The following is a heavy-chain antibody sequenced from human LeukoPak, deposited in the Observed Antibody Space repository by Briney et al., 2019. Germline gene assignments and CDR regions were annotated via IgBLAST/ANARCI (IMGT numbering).Heavy chain of an antibody. CDR1: GFTFSSYA. Sequence: GGSLRLSCAPSGFTFSSYAVSWVHQAPGKGLEWVSAISGSGHSTYYADSVKGRFTISRDNSKNTLYLQMNSLRAEDTAVYYCARDDAGFGEGAFDIWGQGTMVTVSS. CDR2: ISGSGHST. D-gene: IGHD3-10*01. CDR3: ARDDAGFGEGAFDI. J-gene: IGHJ3*02. V-gene: IGHV3-23*01.